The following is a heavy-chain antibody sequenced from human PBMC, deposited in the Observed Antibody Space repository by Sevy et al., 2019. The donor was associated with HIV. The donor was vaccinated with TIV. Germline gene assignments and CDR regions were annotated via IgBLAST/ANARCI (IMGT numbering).Heavy chain of an antibody. D-gene: IGHD2-15*01. CDR3: TTGYCSGGSCSYYYYYGMDV. CDR2: IKSKTDGGTT. J-gene: IGHJ6*02. Sequence: GGSLRLSCAASGFTFSNAWMSWVRQAPGKGLEWVGRIKSKTDGGTTDYSAPVKGRFTISRDDSKNTLYLQMNSLKTEDTAVYYCTTGYCSGGSCSYYYYYGMDVWGQGTTVTVSS. V-gene: IGHV3-15*01. CDR1: GFTFSNAW.